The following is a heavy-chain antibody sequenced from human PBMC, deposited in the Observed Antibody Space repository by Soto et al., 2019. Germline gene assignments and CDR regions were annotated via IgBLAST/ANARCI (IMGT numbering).Heavy chain of an antibody. J-gene: IGHJ4*02. Sequence: QVQLVESGGGVVQPGRSLRLSCAASGFTFSSYGMHWVRQAPGKGLEWVAVIWYDGSNKYYADSVKGRFTISRDNSKNTLYLQMNSLRAEDTAVYYCARASIGSPDTYWGQGTLVTVSS. CDR2: IWYDGSNK. D-gene: IGHD1-26*01. CDR3: ARASIGSPDTY. CDR1: GFTFSSYG. V-gene: IGHV3-33*01.